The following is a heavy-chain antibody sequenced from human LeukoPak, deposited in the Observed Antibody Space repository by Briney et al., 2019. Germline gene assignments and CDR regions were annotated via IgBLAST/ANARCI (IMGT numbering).Heavy chain of an antibody. CDR3: ARASSGYQGDY. CDR2: IRYDGSGR. V-gene: IGHV3-30*02. J-gene: IGHJ4*02. D-gene: IGHD3-22*01. Sequence: GGSLRLSCVGSGFTFSSHGLHWVRQAPGKGLEWATFIRYDGSGRYYADSVKGRFTISRDNSKNTLSLQMNSLRAEDTAVYYCARASSGYQGDYWGQGTLVTVSS. CDR1: GFTFSSHG.